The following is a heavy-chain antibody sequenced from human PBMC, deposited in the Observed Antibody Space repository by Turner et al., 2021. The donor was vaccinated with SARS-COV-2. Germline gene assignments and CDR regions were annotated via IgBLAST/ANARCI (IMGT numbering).Heavy chain of an antibody. Sequence: EVQLVESVGGLVQPGGSLRLSCAASGFTVRSNYMSWVRQAPGKGLEWVSVIYSGDSTFYADSVKRRFTISRDSSKNSRYLQMNSLRTEDTAVYHCARDLNGGRGPWGQGTLVTVSS. V-gene: IGHV3-66*02. CDR1: GFTVRSNY. D-gene: IGHD1-1*01. J-gene: IGHJ5*02. CDR3: ARDLNGGRGP. CDR2: IYSGDST.